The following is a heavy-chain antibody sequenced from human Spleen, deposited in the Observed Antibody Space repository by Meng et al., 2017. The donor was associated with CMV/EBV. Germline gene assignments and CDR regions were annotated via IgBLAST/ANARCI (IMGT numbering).Heavy chain of an antibody. CDR3: ARERSIVGLYYFDY. CDR2: FYTSVST. D-gene: IGHD1-26*01. Sequence: LSLPRPDSGGASSFFNCSWIRQPTVQGLEWSGRFYTSVSTNYNPSLKRRVTMSVDMSKNQFSLKLSSVTASDTAVYYCARERSIVGLYYFDYWGQGTLVTVSS. CDR1: GGASSFFN. J-gene: IGHJ4*02. V-gene: IGHV4-4*07.